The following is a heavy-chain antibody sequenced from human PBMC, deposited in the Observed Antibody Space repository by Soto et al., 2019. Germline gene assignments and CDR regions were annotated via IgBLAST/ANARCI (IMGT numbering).Heavy chain of an antibody. V-gene: IGHV4-59*01. CDR2: NYHSGTT. CDR3: VREAYIGYGHASDH. J-gene: IGHJ4*02. CDR1: GVTISTYY. Sequence: ASETLFLTFDVSGVTISTYYWSWIRQPPGKGLEWIGYNYHSGTTNYNPSLKSRVTISVDTSKNQFSLRLTSVTAADTAIYYCVREAYIGYGHASDHWGQGTLVTVSS. D-gene: IGHD5-12*01.